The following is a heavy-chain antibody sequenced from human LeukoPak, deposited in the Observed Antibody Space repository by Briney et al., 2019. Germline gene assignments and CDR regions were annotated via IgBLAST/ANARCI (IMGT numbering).Heavy chain of an antibody. V-gene: IGHV1-8*01. CDR2: MNPNSGNT. CDR1: GYTFTSYD. CDR3: ARADYYDSSGYWVGYYYYGMDV. J-gene: IGHJ6*02. Sequence: ASVKVSCKASGYTFTSYDINWVRQATGQGLEWMGGMNPNSGNTGYAQKFQGRVTMTRNTSISTAYMELSSLRSEDTAVYYCARADYYDSSGYWVGYYYYGMDVWGQGTTVTVSS. D-gene: IGHD3-22*01.